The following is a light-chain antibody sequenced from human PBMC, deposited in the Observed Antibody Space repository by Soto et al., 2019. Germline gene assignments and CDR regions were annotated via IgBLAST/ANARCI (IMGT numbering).Light chain of an antibody. V-gene: IGKV1-9*01. CDR3: QQYETFSGT. Sequence: IQLTQSPSSLSASIGDRVTITFRASQDISSFLAWYQQKPGTAPKLLIYAASTLQSGVPSRFSGSGSGTDFTLTISSLQPDDFATYYCQQYETFSGTFGPGTKVDI. CDR2: AAS. CDR1: QDISSF. J-gene: IGKJ1*01.